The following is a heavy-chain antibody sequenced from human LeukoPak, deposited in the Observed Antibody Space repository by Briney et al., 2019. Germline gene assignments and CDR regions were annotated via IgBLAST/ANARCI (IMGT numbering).Heavy chain of an antibody. J-gene: IGHJ6*03. Sequence: GGSLRLSCAASGLTFSIHWMNWVRQAPGKGLEWVSAISGSGGSTYYADSVKGRFTISRDNSKNTLYLQMNSLRAEDTAVYYCAKVPGYYYYYYMDVWGKGTTVTISS. V-gene: IGHV3-23*01. CDR2: ISGSGGST. CDR1: GLTFSIHW. CDR3: AKVPGYYYYYYMDV. D-gene: IGHD1-14*01.